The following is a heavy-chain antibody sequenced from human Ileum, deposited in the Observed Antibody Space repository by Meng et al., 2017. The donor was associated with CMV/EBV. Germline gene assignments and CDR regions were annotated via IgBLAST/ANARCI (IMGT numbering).Heavy chain of an antibody. D-gene: IGHD3-10*01. CDR1: GFTFSSYG. CDR3: AKGRRALYGYFDMDV. J-gene: IGHJ6*02. Sequence: GGSLRLSCAASGFTFSSYGIHWVRQAPGKGLEWVAFIRYDGVATYYADSVRGRSIISKDNSNNTVYLQMNSLRAEDTAVYYCAKGRRALYGYFDMDVWGQGTMVTVSS. V-gene: IGHV3-30*02. CDR2: IRYDGVAT.